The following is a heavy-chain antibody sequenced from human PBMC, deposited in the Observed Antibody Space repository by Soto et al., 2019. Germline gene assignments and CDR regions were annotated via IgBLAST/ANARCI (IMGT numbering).Heavy chain of an antibody. D-gene: IGHD3-10*01. J-gene: IGHJ6*02. V-gene: IGHV3-23*01. CDR1: RFTVSSSA. Sequence: LRLSSAASRFTVSSSAMRWCGQAPGKELEWVSAISGSGGSTYYADSVKGRFTISRDNSKNTLYLQMNSLRAEDTAVYYCAKFMGLDIGYYYGPRDGMDVWGQGTTVTVSS. CDR2: ISGSGGST. CDR3: AKFMGLDIGYYYGPRDGMDV.